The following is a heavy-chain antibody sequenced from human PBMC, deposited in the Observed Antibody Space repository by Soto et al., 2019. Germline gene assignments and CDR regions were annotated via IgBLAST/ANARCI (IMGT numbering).Heavy chain of an antibody. D-gene: IGHD3-3*01. CDR3: AKEGRSYDDFWGGSIGSFDI. J-gene: IGHJ3*02. V-gene: IGHV3-30*18. CDR1: GFTFKNHA. Sequence: QGQLVESGGDAVQPGRSLRLSCVVSGFTFKNHAMHWVRLAPGQGLEWVAYISYDGSNKASGDSVQGRFTVSRDNSKNTVSLQMNSLRVEDTGVFHCAKEGRSYDDFWGGSIGSFDIWGRGTTVTVSS. CDR2: ISYDGSNK.